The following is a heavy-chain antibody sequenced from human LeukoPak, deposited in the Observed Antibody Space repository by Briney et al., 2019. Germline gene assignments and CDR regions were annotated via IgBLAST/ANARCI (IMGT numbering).Heavy chain of an antibody. CDR2: INAGNGNT. Sequence: ASVKVSCKTSGNTFSSNIINWVRQAPGQRLDWMGWINAGNGNTRYSEKFQGRVTITRDTSASTVYMELNSVRSEDTAVYYCARERPTTTAFHVWGQGTMVTVS. J-gene: IGHJ3*01. V-gene: IGHV1-3*01. D-gene: IGHD1-14*01. CDR1: GNTFSSNI. CDR3: ARERPTTTAFHV.